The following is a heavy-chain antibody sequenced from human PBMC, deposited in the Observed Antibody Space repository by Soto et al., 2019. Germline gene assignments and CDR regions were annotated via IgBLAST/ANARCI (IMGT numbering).Heavy chain of an antibody. Sequence: GGSLRLSCAASGFTFSSYGMHWVRQAPGKGLEWVAVISYDGSNKYYADSVKGRFTISRDNSKNTLYLQMNSLRAEDTAVYYCAKGGYSSSWYRYWGQGTLVTVS. V-gene: IGHV3-30*18. CDR2: ISYDGSNK. CDR3: AKGGYSSSWYRY. CDR1: GFTFSSYG. D-gene: IGHD6-13*01. J-gene: IGHJ4*02.